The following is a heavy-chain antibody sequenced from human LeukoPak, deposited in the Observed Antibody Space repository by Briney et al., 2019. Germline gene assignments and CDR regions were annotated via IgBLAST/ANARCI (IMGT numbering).Heavy chain of an antibody. Sequence: GGSLRLSCAASGFTFSSYAMGWVRQAPGKGLDWVSAISGGGDTTYYADSVKGRFTISRDNSKNTLYLQMNNLRAEDTAIYYCAKAANYDILTGYYLDYWGQGTLVTVSS. V-gene: IGHV3-23*01. J-gene: IGHJ4*02. CDR1: GFTFSSYA. CDR2: ISGGGDTT. D-gene: IGHD3-9*01. CDR3: AKAANYDILTGYYLDY.